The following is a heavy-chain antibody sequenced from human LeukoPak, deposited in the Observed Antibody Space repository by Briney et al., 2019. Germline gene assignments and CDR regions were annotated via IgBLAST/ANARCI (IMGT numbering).Heavy chain of an antibody. V-gene: IGHV4-59*01. CDR2: IYYSGST. D-gene: IGHD5-18*01. CDR1: GGSISSYY. J-gene: IGHJ3*02. Sequence: SETLSLTCTVSGGSISSYYWSWIRQPPGKGLEWIGYIYYSGSTNYNPSLKSRVTISVDTSKNQFSLKLSSVTAADTAVYYCAVYSYGSPHAFDIWGQGTMVTVSS. CDR3: AVYSYGSPHAFDI.